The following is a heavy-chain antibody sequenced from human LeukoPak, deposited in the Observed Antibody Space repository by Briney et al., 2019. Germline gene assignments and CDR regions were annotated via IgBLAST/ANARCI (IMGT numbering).Heavy chain of an antibody. V-gene: IGHV4-34*01. CDR2: INHSGST. CDR3: ARRSFFGVVGDY. Sequence: SETLSLTCAVYGGSFSGYYWSWIRQPPGKGLEWIGEINHSGSTNYNPSLKSRVTISVDTSKNQFSLKLSSVTAADTAVYYCARRSFFGVVGDYWGQGTLVTVSS. CDR1: GGSFSGYY. J-gene: IGHJ4*02. D-gene: IGHD3-3*01.